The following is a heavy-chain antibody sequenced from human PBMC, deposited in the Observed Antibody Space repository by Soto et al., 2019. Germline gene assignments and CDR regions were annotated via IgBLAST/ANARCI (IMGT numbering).Heavy chain of an antibody. CDR1: GFTFSDYY. Sequence: QVQLVESGGGLVEPGGSLRLSCGASGFTFSDYYMTWIRQAPGKGLEWVSYIAGNSYYTNYADSVKGRFIISRDNAKSSLYLQMKSLRAEDTAVYYCARAKSSGRDDAFDIWGQGTVVTVSS. J-gene: IGHJ3*02. V-gene: IGHV3-11*05. CDR2: IAGNSYYT. CDR3: ARAKSSGRDDAFDI. D-gene: IGHD1-26*01.